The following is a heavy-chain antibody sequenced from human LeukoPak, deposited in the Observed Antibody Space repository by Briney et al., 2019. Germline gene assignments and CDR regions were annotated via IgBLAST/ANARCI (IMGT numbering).Heavy chain of an antibody. Sequence: SGPTLVKPTQTLTLTCTFSGFSLSTSGVGVGWIRQPPGKALEWLALIYWDDDKRYSPSLKSRLTITKDTSKNQVVLTMTNMDPVDTATYYCGHRDYYGSGSYLFDYWGQGTLVTVSS. V-gene: IGHV2-5*02. CDR2: IYWDDDK. D-gene: IGHD3-10*01. CDR1: GFSLSTSGVG. CDR3: GHRDYYGSGSYLFDY. J-gene: IGHJ4*02.